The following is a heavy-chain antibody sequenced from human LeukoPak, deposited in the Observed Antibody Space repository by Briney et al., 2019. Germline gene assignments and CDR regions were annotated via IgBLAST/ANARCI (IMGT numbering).Heavy chain of an antibody. Sequence: GRSLRLSCAASGFTFSNYAIHWVRLAPGKGLEWVAVISYDGSYKYYADSVKGRFTISRDNSKNTLYLQMNSLRTEDTAVYYCAKALRFLEWLLPGGFDYWGQGTLVTVSS. CDR3: AKALRFLEWLLPGGFDY. V-gene: IGHV3-30*18. CDR1: GFTFSNYA. D-gene: IGHD3-3*01. J-gene: IGHJ4*02. CDR2: ISYDGSYK.